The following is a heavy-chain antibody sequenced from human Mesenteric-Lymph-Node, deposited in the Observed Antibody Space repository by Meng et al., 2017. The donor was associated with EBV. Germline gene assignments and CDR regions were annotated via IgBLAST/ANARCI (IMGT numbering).Heavy chain of an antibody. CDR2: ITGSGGSR. D-gene: IGHD4-23*01. CDR3: AFTQLTTMARSFDS. CDR1: GFRFSSYP. J-gene: IGHJ4*02. V-gene: IGHV3-23*04. Sequence: EVQLVESGGNSVQPGGSLRLSCAASGFRFSSYPMGWVRQAPGKGLEWVSLITGSGGSRYYADSVKGRFTVSRDSSRNTLDLNMNSLRAEDTAVYYCAFTQLTTMARSFDSWGQGTLGTVSS.